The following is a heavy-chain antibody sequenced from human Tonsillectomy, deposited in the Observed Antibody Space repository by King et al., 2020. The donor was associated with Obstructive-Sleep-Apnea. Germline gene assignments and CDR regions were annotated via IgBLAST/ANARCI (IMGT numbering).Heavy chain of an antibody. V-gene: IGHV3-48*02. CDR2: ITSNSRTR. J-gene: IGHJ2*01. Sequence: VQLVESGGGLVQPGGSMRLSCVASGFTFSSYSVNWVRQVPGKGLEWVAHITSNSRTRFYADSVKGRFTISRDNAKNSLFLQMRSLRDEDTAVYYCARLVDDYGDYGNWFFDLWGRGTLVTVSS. D-gene: IGHD4-17*01. CDR3: ARLVDDYGDYGNWFFDL. CDR1: GFTFSSYS.